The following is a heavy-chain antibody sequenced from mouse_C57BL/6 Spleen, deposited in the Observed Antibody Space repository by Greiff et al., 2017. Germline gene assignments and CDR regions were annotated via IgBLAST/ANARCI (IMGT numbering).Heavy chain of an antibody. J-gene: IGHJ4*01. Sequence: QVQLQQPGPELVKPGASVKLSCKASGYTFTSYWMHWVKQRPGQGLEWIGNINPSNGGTNYNEKFKSKATLTVDKSSSTAYMPLSSLTSEVSAVYYCAREGDYYGSSPDYAMDYWGQGTSVTVSS. D-gene: IGHD1-1*01. CDR2: INPSNGGT. CDR1: GYTFTSYW. CDR3: AREGDYYGSSPDYAMDY. V-gene: IGHV1-53*01.